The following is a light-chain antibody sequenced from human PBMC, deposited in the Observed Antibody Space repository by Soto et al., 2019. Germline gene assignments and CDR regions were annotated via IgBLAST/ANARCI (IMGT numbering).Light chain of an antibody. Sequence: ELVSTQSASTVSLPPGERATISCIDSHSNKRHLAWYQQKPGQAPRLLILDASDRATGIPARFSGSGSGTDFTLTISSLEPEDVAVYYCQQYGSSPRTFGEGTKVDIK. J-gene: IGKJ4*01. CDR1: HSNKRH. CDR2: DAS. V-gene: IGKV3-20*01. CDR3: QQYGSSPRT.